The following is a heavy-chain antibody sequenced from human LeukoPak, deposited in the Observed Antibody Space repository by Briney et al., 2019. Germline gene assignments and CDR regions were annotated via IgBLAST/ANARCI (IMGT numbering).Heavy chain of an antibody. D-gene: IGHD3-22*01. CDR3: AGDDSSGSYGMDV. Sequence: GGSLRLSCVASGFTFGKYWMSWVRQAPGKGLEWVANIKLDGSEKNYVDSVKGRFTISRDNAKNSLYLQMNSLRAEDTAVYYCAGDDSSGSYGMDVWGQGTTVTVSS. CDR2: IKLDGSEK. V-gene: IGHV3-7*01. CDR1: GFTFGKYW. J-gene: IGHJ6*02.